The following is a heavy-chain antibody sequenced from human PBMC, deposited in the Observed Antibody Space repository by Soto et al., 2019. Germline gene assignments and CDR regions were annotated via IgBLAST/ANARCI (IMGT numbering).Heavy chain of an antibody. CDR2: IKSKTDGGTT. Sequence: GGSLRLSCAASGFTFSNAWMSWVRQAPGKGLEWVGRIKSKTDGGTTDYAAPVKGRFTISRDDSKNTLYLQMNSLKTEDTAVYYCTTEGGATWPPYDYWGQGTLVTVSS. J-gene: IGHJ4*02. CDR1: GFTFSNAW. D-gene: IGHD1-26*01. CDR3: TTEGGATWPPYDY. V-gene: IGHV3-15*01.